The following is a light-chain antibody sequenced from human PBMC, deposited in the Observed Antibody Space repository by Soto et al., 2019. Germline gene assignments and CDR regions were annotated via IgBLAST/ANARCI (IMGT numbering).Light chain of an antibody. J-gene: IGLJ3*02. CDR1: SSDVGSYNF. CDR2: EAT. V-gene: IGLV2-23*01. Sequence: QSVLTQPASVSGSPGQSITISCTGTSSDVGSYNFVTWYQQDPGKAPKLLIYEATKRPSGVSNRFSGSKSGNTASLTISGLQAEDEADYYCSSYGGGGTWVFGGGTKVTV. CDR3: SSYGGGGTWV.